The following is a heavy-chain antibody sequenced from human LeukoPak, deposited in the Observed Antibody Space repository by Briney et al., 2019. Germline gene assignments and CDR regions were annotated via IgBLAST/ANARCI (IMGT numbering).Heavy chain of an antibody. J-gene: IGHJ4*02. CDR3: ARDLTYYHDSSGFFYDAFDV. D-gene: IGHD3-22*01. V-gene: IGHV3-7*04. CDR2: IRQDGSEK. Sequence: PPGGSLRLSCAASGFTYRTYWMTWVRQAPGKGLEWVANIRQDGSEKYYVDSVKGRFNISRDNAKNSLYLQMSSLRAEDTAVYYCARDLTYYHDSSGFFYDAFDVWGQGAQVTVSS. CDR1: GFTYRTYW.